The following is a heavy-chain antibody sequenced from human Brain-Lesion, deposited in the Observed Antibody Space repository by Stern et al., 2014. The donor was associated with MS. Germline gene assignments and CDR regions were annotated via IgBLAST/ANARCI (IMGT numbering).Heavy chain of an antibody. Sequence: VQLGQSGAEVKKPGASVKVSCKASGYTFTRYYMPWVRQAPGQGVEWMGWINPKSGGTNYAQKFQGWVTMTRDTSINTAYMELSRLRSDDTAVYYCATYYYDSTGYNDFWGQGTLVTVSS. J-gene: IGHJ4*02. CDR2: INPKSGGT. CDR1: GYTFTRYY. D-gene: IGHD3-22*01. V-gene: IGHV1-2*04. CDR3: ATYYYDSTGYNDF.